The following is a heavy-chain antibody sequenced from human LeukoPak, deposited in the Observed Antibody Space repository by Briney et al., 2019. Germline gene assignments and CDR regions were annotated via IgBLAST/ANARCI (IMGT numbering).Heavy chain of an antibody. CDR2: IYYSGST. D-gene: IGHD3-9*01. V-gene: IGHV4-31*11. Sequence: SETLSLTCAVYGGSFSGYYWSWIRQHPGKGLEWIGYIYYSGSTYYNPSLKSRVTISVDTSKNQFSLKLSSVTGADTAVYYCARVPPSNYDILTGYLNGAFDIWGQGTMVTVSS. J-gene: IGHJ3*02. CDR1: GGSFSGYY. CDR3: ARVPPSNYDILTGYLNGAFDI.